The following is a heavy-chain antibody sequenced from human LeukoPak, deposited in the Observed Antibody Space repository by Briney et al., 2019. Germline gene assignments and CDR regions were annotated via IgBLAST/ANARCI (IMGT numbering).Heavy chain of an antibody. CDR2: ISGSGGST. V-gene: IGHV3-23*01. J-gene: IGHJ4*02. CDR3: AKDLAFGVPRYYFDY. CDR1: GFTFSSYA. Sequence: GGSLRLSCAASGFTFSSYAMSWVRQAPGKGLEWVSAISGSGGSTHYADSVKGRFTISRDNSKNTLYLQMNSLRAEDTAVYYCAKDLAFGVPRYYFDYWGQGTLVTVSS. D-gene: IGHD3-10*01.